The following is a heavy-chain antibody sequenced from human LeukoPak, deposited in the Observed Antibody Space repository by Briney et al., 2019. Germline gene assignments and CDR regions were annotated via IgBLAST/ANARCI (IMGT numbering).Heavy chain of an antibody. Sequence: ASVKVSCKASGYTFTSYDINWVRQATGQGLEWMGWMNPNSGNTGYAQKFQGRVTMTRNTSISTAYMELSSLRSEDTAVYYCARDMEMATVSDYWGQGTLVTVSS. D-gene: IGHD5-24*01. CDR1: GYTFTSYD. CDR2: MNPNSGNT. V-gene: IGHV1-8*01. J-gene: IGHJ4*02. CDR3: ARDMEMATVSDY.